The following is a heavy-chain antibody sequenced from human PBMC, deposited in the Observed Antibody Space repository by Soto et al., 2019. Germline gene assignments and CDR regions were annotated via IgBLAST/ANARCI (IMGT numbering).Heavy chain of an antibody. D-gene: IGHD6-25*01. CDR2: TYHRGST. J-gene: IGHJ4*02. V-gene: IGHV4-59*01. CDR3: ARIGGYHGPLDY. Sequence: KPSETLALTCSVSGVSMSSYVWSGIRQAPGRGLEWIGYTYHRGSTNYSPSLRSRVAISLDMSENQFSLKVNSVTAADTAVYYCARIGGYHGPLDYWGQGTPVTVSS. CDR1: GVSMSSYV.